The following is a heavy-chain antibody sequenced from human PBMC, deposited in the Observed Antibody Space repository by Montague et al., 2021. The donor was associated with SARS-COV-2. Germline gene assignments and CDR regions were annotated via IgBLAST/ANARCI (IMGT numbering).Heavy chain of an antibody. CDR3: ARKTIYFDY. D-gene: IGHD1/OR15-1a*01. J-gene: IGHJ4*02. V-gene: IGHV4-28*01. Sequence: NPSLKSRVTISVDRPKSQFSLNLRSVTAADTAVYYCARKTIYFDYWGQGTLVTVS.